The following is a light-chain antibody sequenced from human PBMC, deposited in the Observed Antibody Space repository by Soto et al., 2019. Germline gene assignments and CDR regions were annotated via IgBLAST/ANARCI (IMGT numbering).Light chain of an antibody. Sequence: EIVLTQSPGTLSLSPGERATLSCRASQSVDFNYVAWYQHKPGQAPRLLIYGASSRATGIPDRVTGSGSGTDFTITISSLESEDLAVYYCQQYSSSPLTFGGGTKVEIK. J-gene: IGKJ4*01. CDR2: GAS. V-gene: IGKV3-20*01. CDR3: QQYSSSPLT. CDR1: QSVDFNY.